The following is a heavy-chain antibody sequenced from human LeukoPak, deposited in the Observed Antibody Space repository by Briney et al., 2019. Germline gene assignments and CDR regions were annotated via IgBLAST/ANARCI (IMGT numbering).Heavy chain of an antibody. Sequence: GGSLRLSCAASGFTFSSYWMHWVRQAPGKGLVWVSRINNDGSNTRYADSVKGRFTISRDNAKNTLYLQMNSLRPEDTAVYYCARAVAVAGDFNYWGQGTLVTVSS. D-gene: IGHD6-19*01. CDR2: INNDGSNT. V-gene: IGHV3-74*01. CDR1: GFTFSSYW. CDR3: ARAVAVAGDFNY. J-gene: IGHJ4*02.